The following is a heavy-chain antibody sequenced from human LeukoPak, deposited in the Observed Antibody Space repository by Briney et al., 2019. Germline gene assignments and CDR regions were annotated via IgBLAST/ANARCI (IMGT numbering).Heavy chain of an antibody. Sequence: ASVKVSCKASGYTFTGYYMHWVRQAPGQGLEWMGWINPNSGGTNHAQKFQGRVTMTGDTSISTAYMELSRLRSDDTAVYYCARDSGTTGEVKFDPWGQGTLVTVSS. CDR3: ARDSGTTGEVKFDP. D-gene: IGHD3-10*01. V-gene: IGHV1-2*02. CDR1: GYTFTGYY. CDR2: INPNSGGT. J-gene: IGHJ5*02.